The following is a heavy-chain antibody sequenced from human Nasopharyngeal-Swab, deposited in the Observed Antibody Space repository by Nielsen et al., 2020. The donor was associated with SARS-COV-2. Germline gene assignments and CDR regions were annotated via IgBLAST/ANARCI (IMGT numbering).Heavy chain of an antibody. CDR3: AAGGDSSSSTFDY. V-gene: IGHV3-23*01. D-gene: IGHD6-6*01. Sequence: GGSLRLYCAASGFTFSNYAMSWVRQAPGKGLEWVSAISGSGGSTYYADSVKGRFTISRDNSKNTLYLQMNSLRAEDTAVYYCAAGGDSSSSTFDYWGQGTLVTFSS. CDR1: GFTFSNYA. CDR2: ISGSGGST. J-gene: IGHJ4*02.